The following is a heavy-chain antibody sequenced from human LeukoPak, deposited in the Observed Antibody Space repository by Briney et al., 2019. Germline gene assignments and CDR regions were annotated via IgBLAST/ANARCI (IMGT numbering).Heavy chain of an antibody. CDR1: GGSISTYY. D-gene: IGHD3-22*01. CDR2: IYYSGST. CDR3: ARGYYDSSGYWLSYFDY. V-gene: IGHV4-59*01. Sequence: KTSETLSLTCTVPGGSISTYYWSWIRQPPGKGLEWIGYIYYSGSTNCSPSLKSRVTISVDTSKNQFSLKLSSVTAADTAVYYCARGYYDSSGYWLSYFDYWGQGTLVTVSS. J-gene: IGHJ4*02.